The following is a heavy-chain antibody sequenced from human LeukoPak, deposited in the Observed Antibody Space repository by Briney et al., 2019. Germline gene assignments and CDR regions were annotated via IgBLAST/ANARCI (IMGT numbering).Heavy chain of an antibody. J-gene: IGHJ4*02. V-gene: IGHV1-69*06. CDR1: GGTFSSYA. CDR2: IIPIFGTA. D-gene: IGHD2-21*02. Sequence: SVKVSCKASGGTFSSYAISWVRQAPGQGLEWMGGIIPIFGTANYAQKFQGRVTITADKSTSTAYMELSSLRSEDTAVYYCARVSVHCGGDCYSNWGQGTLVTVSS. CDR3: ARVSVHCGGDCYSN.